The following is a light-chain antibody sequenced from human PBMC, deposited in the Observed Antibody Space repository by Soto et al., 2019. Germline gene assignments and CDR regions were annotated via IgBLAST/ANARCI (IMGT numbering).Light chain of an antibody. CDR1: QDIRNY. CDR2: DAS. V-gene: IGKV1-33*01. J-gene: IGKJ5*01. Sequence: DIQMTQSPSSLSASVGDRVTITCQASQDIRNYLNWYQQKPGKAPKLLIYDASNLETGVPSRFSGSGSGTYFTFTISSLQAEDIATYYCQQYDNLITFGQGTRLEIK. CDR3: QQYDNLIT.